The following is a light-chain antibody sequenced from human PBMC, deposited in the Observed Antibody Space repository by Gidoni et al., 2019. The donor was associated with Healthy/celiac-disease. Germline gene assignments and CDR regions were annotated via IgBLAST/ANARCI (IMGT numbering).Light chain of an antibody. V-gene: IGKV1D-8*01. J-gene: IGKJ1*01. CDR2: AAS. Sequence: VILMTQSPSLLSASTGDRVTISCRLSQCISNYLAWYQHKPGKAPELLIYAASTLQRGVPSRFSGSGSGTDFTLTISCLQSEDFATYYCQQYYSFPFTFXXXTKVEIK. CDR1: QCISNY. CDR3: QQYYSFPFT.